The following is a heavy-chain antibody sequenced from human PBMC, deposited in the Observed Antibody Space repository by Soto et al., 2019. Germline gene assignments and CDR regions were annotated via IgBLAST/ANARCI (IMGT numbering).Heavy chain of an antibody. CDR3: AKSNLYCSSTSCYDY. Sequence: EVQLLESGGGLVQPGGSLRLSCAASGFTFSSSAMSWVRQAPGKGLEWVSVISGSGGRTYYADSVKGRFTISRDNSKNTLYLQMSGLRAEDTAVYYCAKSNLYCSSTSCYDYWGQGTLVTVSS. CDR1: GFTFSSSA. D-gene: IGHD2-2*01. J-gene: IGHJ4*02. CDR2: ISGSGGRT. V-gene: IGHV3-23*01.